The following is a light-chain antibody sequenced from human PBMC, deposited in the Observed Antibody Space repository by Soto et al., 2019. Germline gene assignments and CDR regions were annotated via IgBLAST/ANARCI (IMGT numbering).Light chain of an antibody. J-gene: IGLJ1*01. CDR3: QSYDGSILYV. V-gene: IGLV6-57*03. CDR1: RGSIASNY. Sequence: NFMLTQPHSVSESPGKTISISCTRSRGSIASNYVQWYQQRPGSAPIIVIYEDNQRPSGVPDRFSGSIDSSSNSASLTISGLKTEDEAEYYCQSYDGSILYVFGTGTKLTVL. CDR2: EDN.